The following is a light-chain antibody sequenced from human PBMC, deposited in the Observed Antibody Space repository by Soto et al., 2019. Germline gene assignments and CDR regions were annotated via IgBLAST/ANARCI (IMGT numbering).Light chain of an antibody. J-gene: IGLJ3*02. CDR3: VAWDDSRHSVL. CDR1: RSNIGSNT. Sequence: QSVLTQPPSASGTPGQRVTISCSGSRSNIGSNTVNWYQQLPGTAPKLLIYSNNERPSGVPDRFSGSKSGTSASLAISGLQSEDEADYYCVAWDDSRHSVLFGGGTKLTVL. CDR2: SNN. V-gene: IGLV1-44*01.